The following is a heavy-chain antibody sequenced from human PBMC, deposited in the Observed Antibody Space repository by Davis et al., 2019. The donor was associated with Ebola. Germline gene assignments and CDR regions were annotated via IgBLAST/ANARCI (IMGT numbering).Heavy chain of an antibody. V-gene: IGHV6-1*01. Sequence: HSQTLSLTRAISGDSVPHVAWNWSRQSPSRGLEWLGRTYYTSKWYNDYAESVKSRIVIKPDTSKNHHALQLDSVTPGDTAVYYCARGWLRSGFDSWGQGTLVTVSS. J-gene: IGHJ4*02. D-gene: IGHD5-12*01. CDR1: GDSVPHVA. CDR2: TYYTSKWYN. CDR3: ARGWLRSGFDS.